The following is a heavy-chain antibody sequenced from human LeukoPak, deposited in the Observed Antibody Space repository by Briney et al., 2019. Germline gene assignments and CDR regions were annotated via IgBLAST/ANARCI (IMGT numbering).Heavy chain of an antibody. V-gene: IGHV1-2*02. CDR3: ARVAGSGGYYNVFSASDY. CDR2: INPNSGGT. D-gene: IGHD3-10*01. CDR1: GYTFTGYY. Sequence: ASVKVSCKASGYTFTGYYMHWVRQAPGQGLEWMGWINPNSGGTNYAQKFQGRVTMTRDTSISTAYMELSRLRSDDTAVYYCARVAGSGGYYNVFSASDYWGQGTLVTVSS. J-gene: IGHJ4*02.